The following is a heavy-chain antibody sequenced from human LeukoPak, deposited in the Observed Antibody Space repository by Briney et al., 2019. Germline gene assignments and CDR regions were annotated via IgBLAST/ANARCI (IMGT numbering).Heavy chain of an antibody. CDR1: GFTFSSYE. V-gene: IGHV3-48*03. CDR2: INSICTTI. Sequence: GGSLRLTCAASGFTFSSYEMNWIRQAPGRGLEWVSYINSICTTIYYADSVKGRFTISRDNAKNSLYLQMNSLRAEDTAVYYCARASCGSSGGVFDYWGQGTLVTVSS. J-gene: IGHJ4*02. CDR3: ARASCGSSGGVFDY. D-gene: IGHD2-15*01.